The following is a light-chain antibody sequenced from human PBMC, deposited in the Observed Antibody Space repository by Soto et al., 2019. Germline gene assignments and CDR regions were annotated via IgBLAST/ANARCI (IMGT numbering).Light chain of an antibody. CDR2: DAS. CDR3: QQRSNWPPIT. Sequence: EIVFTQSPATLSLSPGERATLSCRASQSVNAYLAWYQQRPGQAPMLLIYDASNRATGIPARFSGSGSGTDFTLTISSLEPEDFAVYYCQQRSNWPPITFGQGTRLEIK. V-gene: IGKV3-11*01. J-gene: IGKJ5*01. CDR1: QSVNAY.